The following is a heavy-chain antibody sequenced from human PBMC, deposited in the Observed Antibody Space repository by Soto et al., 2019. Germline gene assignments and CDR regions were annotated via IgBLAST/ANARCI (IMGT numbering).Heavy chain of an antibody. CDR3: ALSGCGGSDY. CDR2: ITGSGDKA. CDR1: GLTFSAHS. Sequence: EVQLLESGGGLVQPGGSLRLSCAASGLTFSAHSMSWVRRAPGKGLEWVSTITGSGDKAYYADSVQGRFTNSRDNSKNTLYLQMNSLRADDTAVYYCALSGCGGSDYWGQGTLVTVSS. J-gene: IGHJ4*02. D-gene: IGHD1-1*01. V-gene: IGHV3-23*01.